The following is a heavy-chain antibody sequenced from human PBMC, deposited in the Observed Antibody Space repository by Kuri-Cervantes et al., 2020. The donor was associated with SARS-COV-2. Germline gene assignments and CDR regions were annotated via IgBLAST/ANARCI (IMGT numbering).Heavy chain of an antibody. Sequence: SETLSLTCNVSGDSISRSKSYWGWIRQPPGKGLEWVGTISHGGGSFYNPSLKSRVTISVDTSKNQFSLKLSSVTAADTAVYYCASQLVVVAPAAIRITLHDAFDIWGQGTMVTVSS. J-gene: IGHJ3*02. CDR2: ISHGGGS. D-gene: IGHD2-2*02. V-gene: IGHV4-39*01. CDR1: GDSISRSKSY. CDR3: ASQLVVVAPAAIRITLHDAFDI.